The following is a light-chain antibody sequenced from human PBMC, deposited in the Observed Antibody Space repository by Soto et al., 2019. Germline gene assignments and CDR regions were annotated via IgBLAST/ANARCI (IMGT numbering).Light chain of an antibody. CDR3: QQRSSWPRT. J-gene: IGKJ1*01. Sequence: EIVLTQSPATLSLSPGERATLSCRASQSVATYLAWYQQKPGQAPRLLIYDEFVRATGIPARFSGSGSGTDFTLTISSLEPEDFAVYYCQQRSSWPRTFGQGTKVEIK. CDR2: DEF. V-gene: IGKV3-11*01. CDR1: QSVATY.